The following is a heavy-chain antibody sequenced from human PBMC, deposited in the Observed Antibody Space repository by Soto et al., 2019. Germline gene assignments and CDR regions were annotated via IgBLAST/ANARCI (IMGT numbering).Heavy chain of an antibody. Sequence: ESGGGVVQPGRSLRLSCAASGFTFSSYGMHWVRQAPGKGLEWVAVISYDGSNKYYADSVKGRFTISRDNSKNTLYLQMNSLRAEDTAVYYCANLDTAMVYWGQGTLVTVSS. J-gene: IGHJ4*02. CDR3: ANLDTAMVY. V-gene: IGHV3-30*18. D-gene: IGHD5-18*01. CDR1: GFTFSSYG. CDR2: ISYDGSNK.